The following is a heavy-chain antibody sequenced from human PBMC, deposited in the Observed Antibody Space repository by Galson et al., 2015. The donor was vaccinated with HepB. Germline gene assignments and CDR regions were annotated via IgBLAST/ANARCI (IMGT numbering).Heavy chain of an antibody. CDR3: AKGFYGSGSYIYPDY. Sequence: SLRLSCAASGFTFSSYGMHWVRQAPGKGLEWVAVISYDGSNKYYADSVKGRFTISRDNSKNTLYPQMNSLRAEDTAVYYCAKGFYGSGSYIYPDYWGQGTLVTVSS. D-gene: IGHD3-10*01. V-gene: IGHV3-30*18. CDR2: ISYDGSNK. J-gene: IGHJ4*02. CDR1: GFTFSSYG.